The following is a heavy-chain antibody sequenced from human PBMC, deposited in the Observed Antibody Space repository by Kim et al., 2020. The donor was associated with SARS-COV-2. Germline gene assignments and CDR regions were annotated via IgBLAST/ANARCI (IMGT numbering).Heavy chain of an antibody. V-gene: IGHV3-30-3*01. CDR3: ARARGGSYYYGMDV. CDR1: GFTFSSYA. J-gene: IGHJ6*02. Sequence: GGSLRLSCAASGFTFSSYAMHWVRQAPGKGLEWVAVISYDGSNKYYADSVKGRFTISRNNSKNTLYLQMNSLRAEDTAVYYCARARGGSYYYGMDVWGQGTTVTVSS. CDR2: ISYDGSNK. D-gene: IGHD1-26*01.